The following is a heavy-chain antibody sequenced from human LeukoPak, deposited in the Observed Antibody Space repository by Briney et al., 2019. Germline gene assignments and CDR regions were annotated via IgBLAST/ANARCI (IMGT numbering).Heavy chain of an antibody. Sequence: SQTLSLTCAISGDSVSTNSAAWNWIRQSPSRGLEWLGRTYYRSKWFYDYAVSVKNRITINSDTSENQFSLHLNSVTPEDTAVYYCAREAQNTMARWGQGTLVTVSS. D-gene: IGHD3-10*01. J-gene: IGHJ4*02. V-gene: IGHV6-1*01. CDR1: GDSVSTNSAA. CDR3: AREAQNTMAR. CDR2: TYYRSKWFY.